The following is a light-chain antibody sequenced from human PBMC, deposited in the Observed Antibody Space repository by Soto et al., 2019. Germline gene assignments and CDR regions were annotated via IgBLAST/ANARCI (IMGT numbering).Light chain of an antibody. CDR2: AVS. J-gene: IGKJ2*01. V-gene: IGKV1-39*01. CDR3: QQTYSTPLYT. CDR1: QSIDSY. Sequence: EIQMTQSPSSLSASVGERVTITCRATQSIDSYLNWYQQKPGKAPKLLIYAVSNLQSGVPSRFSGSGSGTDFSLTVSSLQPEDSATYYCQQTYSTPLYTFGQGNKLEIK.